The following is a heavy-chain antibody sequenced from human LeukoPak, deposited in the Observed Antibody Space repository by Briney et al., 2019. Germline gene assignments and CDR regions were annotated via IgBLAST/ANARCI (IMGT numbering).Heavy chain of an antibody. CDR2: IYHSGST. V-gene: IGHV4-38-2*01. CDR3: ARHGGHSGFDPYDY. Sequence: PSETLSLTCAVSGYSISGGYYWAWIRQPPGKGPEWIGSIYHSGSTYYKPSLKSRVTISVDTSKNQFSLKVNSVTAADTAVYYCARHGGHSGFDPYDYWGQGTLVTVSS. D-gene: IGHD5-12*01. J-gene: IGHJ4*02. CDR1: GYSISGGYY.